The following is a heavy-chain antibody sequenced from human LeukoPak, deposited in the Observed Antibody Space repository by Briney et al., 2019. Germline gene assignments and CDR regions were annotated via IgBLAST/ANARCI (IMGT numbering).Heavy chain of an antibody. J-gene: IGHJ4*02. V-gene: IGHV3-7*01. D-gene: IGHD6-19*01. CDR3: ARSPYTSGWYGVGY. CDR1: GFTFSSYW. CDR2: IKQDGSEK. Sequence: PGGSLRLSCAASGFTFSSYWMSWVRQAPGKGLEWVANIKQDGSEKYYVDSVKGRFTISRDNAKNSLYLQLNSLRAEETAVYYCARSPYTSGWYGVGYWGQGTLVTVSS.